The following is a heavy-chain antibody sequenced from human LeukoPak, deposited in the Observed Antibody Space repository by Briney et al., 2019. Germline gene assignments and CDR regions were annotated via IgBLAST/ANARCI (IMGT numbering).Heavy chain of an antibody. CDR3: ARQRRYFDWLLLGYGMDV. J-gene: IGHJ6*02. CDR1: Y. D-gene: IGHD3-9*01. CDR2: IYYSGST. Sequence: YIDWIRQPPGKGLEWTGSIYYSGSTYYNPSLKSRVTISVDTSKNQFSLKLSSVTAADTAVYYCARQRRYFDWLLLGYGMDVWGQGTTVTVSS. V-gene: IGHV4-39*01.